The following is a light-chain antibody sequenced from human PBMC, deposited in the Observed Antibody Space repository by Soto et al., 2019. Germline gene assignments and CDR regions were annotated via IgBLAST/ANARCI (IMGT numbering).Light chain of an antibody. J-gene: IGLJ2*01. CDR1: SSNFGAGYD. V-gene: IGLV1-40*01. CDR3: QSYDSSLSGSLV. Sequence: QSVLTQPPSVSGAPGQRITISCTGSSSNFGAGYDVHWYQQLPGTAPKLLIYANSNRPSGVPDRFSGSKSGTSASLAITGLQAEDDADYYCQSYDSSLSGSLVFGGGTKVTVL. CDR2: ANS.